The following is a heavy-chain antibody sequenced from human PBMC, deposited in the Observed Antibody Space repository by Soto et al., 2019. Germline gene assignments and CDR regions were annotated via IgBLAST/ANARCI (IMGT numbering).Heavy chain of an antibody. CDR1: GGSISSYY. J-gene: IGHJ4*02. CDR2: IYYSGST. Sequence: QVQLQESGPGLVKPSETLSLTCTVSGGSISSYYWSWIRQPPGKGLEWLGYIYYSGSTNYNHSRKSRVTIAVDTSKNQFSLKLSAVTAADTAVYYCARHVQWLVTFDYWGQGTLVTVSS. D-gene: IGHD6-19*01. CDR3: ARHVQWLVTFDY. V-gene: IGHV4-59*08.